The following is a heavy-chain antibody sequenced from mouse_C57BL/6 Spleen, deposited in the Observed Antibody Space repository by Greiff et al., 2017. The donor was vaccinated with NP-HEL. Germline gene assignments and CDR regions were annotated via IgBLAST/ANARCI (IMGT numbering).Heavy chain of an antibody. D-gene: IGHD2-5*01. Sequence: EVQLQQSGPELVKPGASVKISCKASGYTFTDYYMNWVKQSHGKSLEWIGDINPNNGGTSYNQKFKGKATLPVDKSSSTAYMELRSLTSEDSAVYYCARDYSMDYWGQGTTLTVSS. CDR2: INPNNGGT. V-gene: IGHV1-26*01. CDR3: ARDYSMDY. J-gene: IGHJ2*01. CDR1: GYTFTDYY.